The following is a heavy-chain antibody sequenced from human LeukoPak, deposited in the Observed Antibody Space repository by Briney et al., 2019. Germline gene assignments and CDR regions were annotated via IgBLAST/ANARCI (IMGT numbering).Heavy chain of an antibody. Sequence: ASVKVSCTASGYTFTSYGISWVRQAPGQGLEWMGWISAYNGNTNYAQKLQGRVTMTTDTSTSTAYMELRSLRSDDTAVYYCARTAPITMIVVVTGNYYYYMDVWGKGTTVTVSS. V-gene: IGHV1-18*01. CDR1: GYTFTSYG. D-gene: IGHD3-22*01. CDR3: ARTAPITMIVVVTGNYYYYMDV. CDR2: ISAYNGNT. J-gene: IGHJ6*03.